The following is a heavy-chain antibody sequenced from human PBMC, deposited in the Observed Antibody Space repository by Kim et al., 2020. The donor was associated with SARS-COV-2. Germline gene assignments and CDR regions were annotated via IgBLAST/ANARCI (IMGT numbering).Heavy chain of an antibody. Sequence: GGSLRLSCAASGFTFSSYWMSWVRQAPGKGLEWVANIKQDGSEKYYVDSVKGRFTISRDNAKNSLYLQMNSLRAEDTAVYYCARAYCSSTSCPTIYFDYWGQGTLVTVSS. D-gene: IGHD2-2*01. V-gene: IGHV3-7*04. CDR1: GFTFSSYW. J-gene: IGHJ4*02. CDR3: ARAYCSSTSCPTIYFDY. CDR2: IKQDGSEK.